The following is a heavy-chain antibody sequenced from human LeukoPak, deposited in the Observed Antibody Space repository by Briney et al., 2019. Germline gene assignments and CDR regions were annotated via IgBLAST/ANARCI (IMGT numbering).Heavy chain of an antibody. CDR3: ARVGDFWSGYLGQFDY. V-gene: IGHV4-59*01. CDR2: IYYSGST. CDR1: GGSISSYY. J-gene: IGHJ4*02. D-gene: IGHD3-3*01. Sequence: PSETLSLTCTVSGGSISSYYWSWIRQPPGKGLEWIGYIYYSGSTNYNPSLKSRVTISVDTSKNQFSLKLSSVTAADTAVYYCARVGDFWSGYLGQFDYWGQGTLVTVSS.